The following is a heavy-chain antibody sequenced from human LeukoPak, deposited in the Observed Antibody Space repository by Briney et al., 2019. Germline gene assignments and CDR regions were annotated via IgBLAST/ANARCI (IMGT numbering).Heavy chain of an antibody. CDR2: ISSSSSYI. CDR1: RFTFSSYS. CDR3: ARDFAPRSYFDY. J-gene: IGHJ4*02. V-gene: IGHV3-21*01. Sequence: GGSLRLSCAASRFTFSSYSMNWVRQAPGKGLEWVSSISSSSSYIYYADSVKGRLTISRDNAKNSLYLQMNSLRAEDTAVYYCARDFAPRSYFDYWGQGTLVTVSS. D-gene: IGHD3-3*01.